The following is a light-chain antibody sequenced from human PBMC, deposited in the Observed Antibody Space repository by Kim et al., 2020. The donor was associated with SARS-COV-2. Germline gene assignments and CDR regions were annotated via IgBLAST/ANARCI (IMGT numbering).Light chain of an antibody. J-gene: IGLJ2*01. V-gene: IGLV2-14*03. CDR1: SSDVGGYNY. Sequence: QSLTISCTGTSSDVGGYNYVTCYQQHPGKAPKLMIYDVSNRPSGVSNRFSGSKSGNTASLTISGLQAEDEADYYCSSYTSSSTLKVFGGGTQLTVL. CDR2: DVS. CDR3: SSYTSSSTLKV.